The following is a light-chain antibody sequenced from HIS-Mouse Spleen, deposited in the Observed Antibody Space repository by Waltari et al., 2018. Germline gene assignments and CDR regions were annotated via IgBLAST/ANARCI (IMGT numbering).Light chain of an antibody. Sequence: QSALTQPASVSGSPGQSITISCTGPSSDVGRYNLVSWYQQHPGKAPKLMIYEGSKRPSGVSNRFSGSKSGNTASLTISGLQAEDEADYYCCSYAGSSTFEVFGGGTKLTVL. J-gene: IGLJ2*01. V-gene: IGLV2-23*03. CDR3: CSYAGSSTFEV. CDR2: EGS. CDR1: SSDVGRYNL.